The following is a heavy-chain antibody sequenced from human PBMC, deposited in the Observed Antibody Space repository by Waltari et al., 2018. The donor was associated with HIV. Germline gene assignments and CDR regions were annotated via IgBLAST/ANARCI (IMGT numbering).Heavy chain of an antibody. J-gene: IGHJ3*02. CDR2: IYSGGST. CDR3: ARAAHYDSSGLDI. Sequence: EVQLVESGGGLIQPGGSLRLSCAASGFTVSSNYMSWVRQAPGKGLEWVSVIYSGGSTYYADSVKGRFTISRDNSKNTLYLQMNSLRAEDTAVYYCARAAHYDSSGLDIWGQGTMVTVSS. CDR1: GFTVSSNY. V-gene: IGHV3-53*01. D-gene: IGHD3-22*01.